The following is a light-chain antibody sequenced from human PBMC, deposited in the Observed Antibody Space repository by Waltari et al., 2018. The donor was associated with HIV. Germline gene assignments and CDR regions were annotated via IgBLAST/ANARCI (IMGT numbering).Light chain of an antibody. CDR2: GQN. V-gene: IGLV3-19*01. CDR3: NARDSSGNHVV. J-gene: IGLJ2*01. CDR1: SLRSYY. Sequence: SSELTQDPAVSVALGQTVRITCQGDSLRSYYASWYQQKPGQAPVLVLYGQNNRPAGIPDRFSGSSSGNTASLTITGAQAEDEADYYCNARDSSGNHVVFGGGTKLTVL.